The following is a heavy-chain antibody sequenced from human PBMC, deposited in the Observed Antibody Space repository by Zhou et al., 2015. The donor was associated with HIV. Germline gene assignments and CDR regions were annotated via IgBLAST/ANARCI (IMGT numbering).Heavy chain of an antibody. V-gene: IGHV1-46*01. D-gene: IGHD2-2*02. Sequence: QVHLVQSGAEVKKPGASVTVSCEASGYSFTGYYMYWVRQAPGQGLEWMGRITPGGGRTVYAQQFQGRISMTSDTSTSTVYMQLTSLTSEDTALYYCARGLPPYCTSHSCYRHFDYVGQGTLVTVSS. J-gene: IGHJ4*02. CDR1: GYSFTGYY. CDR3: ARGLPPYCTSHSCYRHFDY. CDR2: ITPGGGRT.